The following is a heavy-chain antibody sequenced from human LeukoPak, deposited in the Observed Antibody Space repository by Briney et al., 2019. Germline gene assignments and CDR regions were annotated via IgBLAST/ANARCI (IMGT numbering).Heavy chain of an antibody. CDR1: GGSISSYY. CDR2: IYYSGST. J-gene: IGHJ4*02. Sequence: KPSETLSLTCTVSGGSISSYYWSWTRQPPGKGLEWIGYIYYSGSTNYNPSLKSRVTISVDTSKNQFSLKLSSVTAADTAVYYCARSRPTYYYDSSGTNFDYWGQGTLVTVSS. D-gene: IGHD3-22*01. CDR3: ARSRPTYYYDSSGTNFDY. V-gene: IGHV4-59*08.